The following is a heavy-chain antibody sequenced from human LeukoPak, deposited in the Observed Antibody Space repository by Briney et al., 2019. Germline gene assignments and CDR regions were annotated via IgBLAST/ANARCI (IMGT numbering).Heavy chain of an antibody. CDR3: GRKAGDCGGGSCYSIDY. J-gene: IGHJ4*02. CDR2: IIPIFGTA. D-gene: IGHD2-15*01. V-gene: IGHV1-69*05. CDR1: GGSFSSEA. Sequence: ASVKVSCKAFGGSFSSEAISWVRQAPGQGLEWMGGIIPIFGTANCAQKFQGRVTITTDKSTSTAYMEVSSLRSEDTAVYYCGRKAGDCGGGSCYSIDYWGQGTLVTVSS.